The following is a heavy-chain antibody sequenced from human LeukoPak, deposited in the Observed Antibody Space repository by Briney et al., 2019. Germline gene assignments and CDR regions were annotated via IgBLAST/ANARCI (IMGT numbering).Heavy chain of an antibody. CDR2: IYYSGST. J-gene: IGHJ4*02. D-gene: IGHD3-22*01. V-gene: IGHV4-59*08. CDR1: GGSISSYY. CDR3: ASQDYYDSSGHGY. Sequence: SETLSLTCTVSGGSISSYYWSWIRQPPGKGLEWIGYIYYSGSTNYNPSLKSRVTISVDTSKNQFSLKLSSVTAADTAVYYCASQDYYDSSGHGYWGQGTLVTVSS.